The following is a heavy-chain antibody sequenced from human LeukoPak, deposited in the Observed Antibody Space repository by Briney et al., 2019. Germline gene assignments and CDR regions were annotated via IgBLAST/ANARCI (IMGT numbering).Heavy chain of an antibody. CDR2: INHSGST. D-gene: IGHD3-3*01. Sequence: SETLSLTCAVYGGSFSGYYWSWIRQPPGKGLEWIGEINHSGSTNYNPSLKSRVTISVDTSKNQFPLKLSSVTAADTAVYYCAEWFYDYWGQGTLVTVSS. V-gene: IGHV4-34*01. CDR1: GGSFSGYY. J-gene: IGHJ4*02. CDR3: AEWFYDY.